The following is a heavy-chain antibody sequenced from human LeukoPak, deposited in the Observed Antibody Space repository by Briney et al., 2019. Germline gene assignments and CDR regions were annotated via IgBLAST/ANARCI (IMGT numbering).Heavy chain of an antibody. CDR3: ASKDLNWFDP. Sequence: ASVKVSCKVSGYSLTELSMHWVRQAPGKGLGWMGGFDPEDGETIYAQKFQGRVTMTEDTSTDTAYMELSSLRSEDTAVYYCASKDLNWFDPWGQGTLVTVPS. CDR1: GYSLTELS. CDR2: FDPEDGET. V-gene: IGHV1-24*01. J-gene: IGHJ5*02.